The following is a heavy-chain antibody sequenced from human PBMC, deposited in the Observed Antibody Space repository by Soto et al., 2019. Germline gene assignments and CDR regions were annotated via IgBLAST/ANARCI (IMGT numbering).Heavy chain of an antibody. V-gene: IGHV1-18*01. CDR2: ISAYNGNT. Sequence: QVQLVQSGAEVKKPGASVKVSCKASGYTFTSYGISWVRQAPGQGLEWMGWISAYNGNTNYAQKLQGRVTMTTDTSTSTAYKERRSLRSDDTAVYYCARESLSSYGDYSLGAHYWGQGTLVTVSS. J-gene: IGHJ4*02. CDR3: ARESLSSYGDYSLGAHY. CDR1: GYTFTSYG. D-gene: IGHD4-17*01.